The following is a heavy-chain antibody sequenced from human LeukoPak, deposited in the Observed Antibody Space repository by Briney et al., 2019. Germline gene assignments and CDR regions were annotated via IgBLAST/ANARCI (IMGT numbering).Heavy chain of an antibody. Sequence: GGSLRLSCAVSGFTFSNAWMIWVRQAPGKGLEWVGRIKSKTDGGTTDYAAPVKGRFTISRDDSKNTLYLQMNSLKTEDTAVYYCTTGFCSSTSCSYWGQGTLVTVSS. CDR1: GFTFSNAW. V-gene: IGHV3-15*01. CDR2: IKSKTDGGTT. J-gene: IGHJ4*02. CDR3: TTGFCSSTSCSY. D-gene: IGHD2-2*01.